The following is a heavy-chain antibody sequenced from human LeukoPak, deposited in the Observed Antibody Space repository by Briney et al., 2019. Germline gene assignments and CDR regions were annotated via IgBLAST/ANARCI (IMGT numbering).Heavy chain of an antibody. Sequence: PSETLSLTCTVSGRSISSYYWSWIRQPAGKGLEWIGRIYTSGSTNYNPSLKSRVTMSVDTSKNQFSLKLSSVTAADTAVYYCARGGSGWSRFLYYFDYWGQGTLVTVSS. V-gene: IGHV4-4*07. J-gene: IGHJ4*02. CDR3: ARGGSGWSRFLYYFDY. D-gene: IGHD6-19*01. CDR2: IYTSGST. CDR1: GRSISSYY.